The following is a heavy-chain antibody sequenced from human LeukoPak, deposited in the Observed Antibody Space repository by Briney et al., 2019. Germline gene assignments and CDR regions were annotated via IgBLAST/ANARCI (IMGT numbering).Heavy chain of an antibody. CDR1: GGSISTYY. CDR2: IYYSGSI. CDR3: ARSRGYSYGTTFLDY. V-gene: IGHV4-59*08. Sequence: PSETLSLTCTVSGGSISTYYWSWIRQPPGKGLEWIGYIYYSGSINYNPSLKSRVTISVDTSKNQFSLKLSSVTAADTAVYYCARSRGYSYGTTFLDYWGQGTLVTVSS. D-gene: IGHD5-18*01. J-gene: IGHJ4*02.